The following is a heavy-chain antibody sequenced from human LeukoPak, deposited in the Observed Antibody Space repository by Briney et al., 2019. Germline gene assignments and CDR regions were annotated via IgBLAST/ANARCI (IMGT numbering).Heavy chain of an antibody. CDR1: GFTFSSYW. V-gene: IGHV3-7*04. Sequence: GALRLSCAASGFTFSSYWMNWVRQAPGKGLEWVANIKQDGSEKNYVDSVKGRFTISRDNAMNSLYLQMNSLRAEDTAIYYCTRVGYIDEGIDYWGQGTLVTVSS. CDR2: IKQDGSEK. J-gene: IGHJ4*02. CDR3: TRVGYIDEGIDY. D-gene: IGHD5-24*01.